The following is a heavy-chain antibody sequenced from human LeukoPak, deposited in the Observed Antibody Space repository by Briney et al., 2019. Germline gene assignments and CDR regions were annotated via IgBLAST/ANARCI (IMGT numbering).Heavy chain of an antibody. D-gene: IGHD3-22*01. J-gene: IGHJ1*01. V-gene: IGHV3-21*01. CDR1: GFNFSSYS. Sequence: PGGSLRLSCAASGFNFSSYSMNWVRQAPGKGLEWVSSISSSSTYKYYADSLKGRFTISRDNAKNSLYLQMNSLRAEDTAVYYCARDDDSSGFSKFFYHWGEGTLVTVSS. CDR3: ARDDDSSGFSKFFYH. CDR2: ISSSSTYK.